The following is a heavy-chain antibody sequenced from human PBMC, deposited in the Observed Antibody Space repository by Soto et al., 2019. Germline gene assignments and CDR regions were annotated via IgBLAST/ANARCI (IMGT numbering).Heavy chain of an antibody. V-gene: IGHV2-5*01. D-gene: IGHD5-12*01. CDR1: GFSLSTSGAG. CDR2: IYWNDDK. J-gene: IGHJ4*02. Sequence: GPARVKPTQTLTLTCTFSGFSLSTSGAGVGWIRQPPGKALEWLAVIYWNDDKRYSPSLKSRVTIAKDTSKNEVVLTMTSMDPMDTATYYCTHFSGYEQFEYWGQGTLVTVSS. CDR3: THFSGYEQFEY.